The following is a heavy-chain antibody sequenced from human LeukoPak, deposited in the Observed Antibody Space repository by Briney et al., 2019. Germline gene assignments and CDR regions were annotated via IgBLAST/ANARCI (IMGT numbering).Heavy chain of an antibody. D-gene: IGHD5-12*01. J-gene: IGHJ5*02. CDR2: IYAGGST. CDR1: GFTVSSNY. V-gene: IGHV3-53*05. CDR3: ARDNAATTLNWFDP. Sequence: PGGSLRLSCAASGFTVSSNYMTWVRQAPGKGLEWVSVIYAGGSTDYADSVKGRFTISRDNSKNTLYLQMNSLRAEDTAVYYCARDNAATTLNWFDPWGQGTLVTVSS.